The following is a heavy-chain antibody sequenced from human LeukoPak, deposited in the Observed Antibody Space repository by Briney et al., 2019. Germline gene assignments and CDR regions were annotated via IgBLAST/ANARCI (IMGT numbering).Heavy chain of an antibody. CDR2: ISGSGGGT. D-gene: IGHD2-2*01. J-gene: IGHJ5*02. CDR3: AKGGVVPAAILLWFDP. V-gene: IGHV3-23*01. CDR1: GFTFSSYA. Sequence: QPGGTLRLSCAASGFTFSSYAMSWVRQAPGKGLELVSAISGSGGGTYYADSVKGRFTISRDNSKNTLYLQVNSLRAEDTAVYYCAKGGVVPAAILLWFDPWGQGTLVTVSS.